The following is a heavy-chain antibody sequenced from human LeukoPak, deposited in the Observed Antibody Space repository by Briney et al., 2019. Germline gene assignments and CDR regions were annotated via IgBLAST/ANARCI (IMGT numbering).Heavy chain of an antibody. CDR2: INHSGST. J-gene: IGHJ4*02. Sequence: SETLSLTCAVYVGSFSGYYWSWIRQPPGKGLEWIGEINHSGSTNYNPSLKSRVTISVDTSKNQFSLKLSSVTAADTAVYYCARALVVVPEDWGQGTLVTVSS. CDR3: ARALVVVPED. D-gene: IGHD2-15*01. CDR1: VGSFSGYY. V-gene: IGHV4-34*01.